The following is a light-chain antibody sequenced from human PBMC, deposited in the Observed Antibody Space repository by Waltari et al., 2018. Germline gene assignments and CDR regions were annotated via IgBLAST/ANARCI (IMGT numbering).Light chain of an antibody. CDR1: TGPVTGDFY. J-gene: IGLJ3*02. CDR2: STT. Sequence: QTVVTQEPSLTVSPGGTVTLPCSSSTGPVTGDFYPNWFQQKPGQVPRPLIFSTTYKHSWTPARFSGSLLGGKAALTLSGAQPEDESEYYCLLYYGGAWVFGGGTKLTVL. V-gene: IGLV7-43*01. CDR3: LLYYGGAWV.